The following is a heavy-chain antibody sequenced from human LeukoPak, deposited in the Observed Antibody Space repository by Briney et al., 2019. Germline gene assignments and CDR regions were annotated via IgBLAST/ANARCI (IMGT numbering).Heavy chain of an antibody. CDR1: GYTFTSYG. CDR2: MNPNNGNT. D-gene: IGHD5-24*01. Sequence: GASVTVSCKASGYTFTSYGINWVRQATGQGLEWMGWMNPNNGNTGYAQKFQGRLTMTRNTSISTAYMELSSLRSEDTAVYYCARGALEMATISYWGQGTLVTASS. J-gene: IGHJ4*02. V-gene: IGHV1-8*01. CDR3: ARGALEMATISY.